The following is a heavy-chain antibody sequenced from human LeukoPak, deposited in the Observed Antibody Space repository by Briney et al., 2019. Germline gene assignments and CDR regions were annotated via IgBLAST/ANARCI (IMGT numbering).Heavy chain of an antibody. Sequence: GGSLRLSCTVSGFVFSDAMHWVRQSPGKGLEWVAYIRYDGKYKFYADSVKGRFTIPRDNSQKTVSLQMNSLAPADTALYYCSKDGGRLGDIDYWGQGTLVTVSS. D-gene: IGHD3-16*01. CDR1: GFVFSDA. CDR3: SKDGGRLGDIDY. J-gene: IGHJ4*02. V-gene: IGHV3-30*02. CDR2: IRYDGKYK.